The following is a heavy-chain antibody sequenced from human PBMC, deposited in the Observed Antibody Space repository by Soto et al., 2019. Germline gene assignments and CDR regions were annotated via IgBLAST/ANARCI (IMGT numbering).Heavy chain of an antibody. V-gene: IGHV3-30-3*01. D-gene: IGHD2-2*01. CDR3: ARDGPLNQLLADSQFCGAAFDI. J-gene: IGHJ3*02. CDR2: ISYDGSNK. CDR1: GFTFSSYA. Sequence: QVQLVESGGGVVQPGRSLRLSCAASGFTFSSYAMHWVRQAPGKGLEWVAVISYDGSNKYYADSVKGRFTISRDNSKNTLYLQMNSLRAEDTAVYYCARDGPLNQLLADSQFCGAAFDIWGQGTMVTVSS.